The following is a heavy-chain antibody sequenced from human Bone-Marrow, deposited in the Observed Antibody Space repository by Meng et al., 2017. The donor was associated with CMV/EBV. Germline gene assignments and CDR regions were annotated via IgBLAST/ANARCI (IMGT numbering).Heavy chain of an antibody. Sequence: ETLSLTCAASGFTFSSYWMSWVRQAPGKGLEWVANIKQDGSEKYYVDSVKGRFTISRDNAKNSLYLQMNSLRAEDTAVYYCARDEDLDYDFWSGYFSALHGASGMDVWGQGTTVTVSS. CDR3: ARDEDLDYDFWSGYFSALHGASGMDV. CDR1: GFTFSSYW. V-gene: IGHV3-7*01. D-gene: IGHD3-3*01. CDR2: IKQDGSEK. J-gene: IGHJ6*02.